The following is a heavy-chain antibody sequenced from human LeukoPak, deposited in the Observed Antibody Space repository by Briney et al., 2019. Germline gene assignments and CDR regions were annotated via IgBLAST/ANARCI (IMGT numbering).Heavy chain of an antibody. J-gene: IGHJ5*02. CDR1: GYTFSLYW. CDR2: VSNGGGAT. Sequence: GGSLTLSCVASGYTFSLYWMSGVRQIPGGGLSGGASVSNGGGATYYVGSVRGRFTISRDDAKNSLFLQMNGLRSDDTAVYYCTRENYVPDSWGQGTLVTVSS. V-gene: IGHV3-7*03. D-gene: IGHD3-10*02. CDR3: TRENYVPDS.